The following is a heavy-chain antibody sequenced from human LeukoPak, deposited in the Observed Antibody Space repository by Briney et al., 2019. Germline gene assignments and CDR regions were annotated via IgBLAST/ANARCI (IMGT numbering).Heavy chain of an antibody. V-gene: IGHV4-59*01. CDR2: VHYSGST. J-gene: IGHJ4*02. Sequence: MASETLSLTCTVSGGSISSYYWSWIRQPPGKGLEWIGYVHYSGSTNYNPSLKSRVTMSVDTSKNQFSLKLSSVTAADTAVYYCARGVYYGVVDYWGQGTLVTVSS. D-gene: IGHD3-3*01. CDR3: ARGVYYGVVDY. CDR1: GGSISSYY.